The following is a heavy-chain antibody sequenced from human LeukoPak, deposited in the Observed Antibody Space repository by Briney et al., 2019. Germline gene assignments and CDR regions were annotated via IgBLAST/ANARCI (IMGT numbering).Heavy chain of an antibody. V-gene: IGHV3-30*18. J-gene: IGHJ4*02. CDR2: ISYDGSNK. CDR3: AKDYGGAYFDY. D-gene: IGHD3-16*01. Sequence: PGGSLRLSCAASGFTFSSYGMHWVRQAPGKGLEWVAVISYDGSNKYYADSVKGRFTISRDNSKNTLYLQMNSLRAEDTAVYYCAKDYGGAYFDYWGQGTLVTVSS. CDR1: GFTFSSYG.